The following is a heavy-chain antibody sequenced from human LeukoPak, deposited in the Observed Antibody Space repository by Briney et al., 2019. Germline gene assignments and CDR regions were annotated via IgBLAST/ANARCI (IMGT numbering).Heavy chain of an antibody. CDR2: ISGSGGST. D-gene: IGHD2-15*01. Sequence: GGSLRLSCAASGFTFSSYAMSWVRQAPGKGLEWVSAISGSGGSTYYADSVKGRFTISRDNAKNSLYLQMNSLRAEDTAVYYCARDGGEKSFDSWGQGALVTVSS. V-gene: IGHV3-23*01. J-gene: IGHJ4*02. CDR3: ARDGGEKSFDS. CDR1: GFTFSSYA.